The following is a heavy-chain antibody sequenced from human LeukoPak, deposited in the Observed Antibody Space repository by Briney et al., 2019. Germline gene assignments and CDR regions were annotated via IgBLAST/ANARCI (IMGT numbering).Heavy chain of an antibody. J-gene: IGHJ4*02. V-gene: IGHV4-61*01. CDR1: GGSVSSGSYY. CDR3: ARDRDFDY. Sequence: SETLSLTCTVSGGSVSSGSYYWSWIRQPPGKGLEWIGYIYYSGSTNYNPSLKSRVTMSVDTSKNQFSLKLSSVTAADTAVYYCARDRDFDYWGQGTLVTVSS. D-gene: IGHD3-10*01. CDR2: IYYSGST.